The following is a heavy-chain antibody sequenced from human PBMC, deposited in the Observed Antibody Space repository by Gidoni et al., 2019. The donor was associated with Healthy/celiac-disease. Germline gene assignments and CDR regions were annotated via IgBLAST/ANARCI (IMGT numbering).Heavy chain of an antibody. CDR2: ISSNWGST. CDR3: VKSSDIVVVPAARGYYMDV. CDR1: GFTFSSSA. D-gene: IGHD2-2*01. Sequence: EVQLLESGGGLVQPGGSLRLSCSASGFTFSSSAMHWGRQAPGKGLEYFSAISSNWGSTYYADAVKGRFTISRDNSKNTLYLQMSSLRAEDTAVYYCVKSSDIVVVPAARGYYMDVWGKGTTVTVSS. V-gene: IGHV3-64D*06. J-gene: IGHJ6*03.